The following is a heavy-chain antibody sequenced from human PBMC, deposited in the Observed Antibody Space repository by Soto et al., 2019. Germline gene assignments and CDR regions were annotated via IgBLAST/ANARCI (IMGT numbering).Heavy chain of an antibody. CDR1: GGSISSSSYY. D-gene: IGHD3-10*01. Sequence: SETLSLTCTVSGGSISSSSYYWGWIHQPPGKGLEWIGSIYYSGSTYYNPSLKSRVTISVDTSKNQFSLKLSSVTAADTAVYYCSMVRGANRGSYYYYYYMDVWGKGTTVTVSS. J-gene: IGHJ6*03. CDR2: IYYSGST. CDR3: SMVRGANRGSYYYYYYMDV. V-gene: IGHV4-39*01.